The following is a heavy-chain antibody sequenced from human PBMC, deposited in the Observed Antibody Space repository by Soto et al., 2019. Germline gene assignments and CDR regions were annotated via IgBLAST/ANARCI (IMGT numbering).Heavy chain of an antibody. CDR2: IDPSDSYT. CDR3: ARRPVAATPHYYYYGMDV. V-gene: IGHV5-10-1*01. J-gene: IGHJ6*02. D-gene: IGHD2-15*01. Sequence: PGESLKISCKGSGYSFTSYWISWVRQMPGTGLEWMGRIDPSDSYTNYSPSFQGHVTISADKSISTAYLQWSSLTASDTAMYYCARRPVAATPHYYYYGMDVWGQGTTGTVSS. CDR1: GYSFTSYW.